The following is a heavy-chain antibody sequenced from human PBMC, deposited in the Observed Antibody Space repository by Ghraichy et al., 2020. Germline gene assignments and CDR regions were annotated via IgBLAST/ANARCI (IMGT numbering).Heavy chain of an antibody. CDR3: ARVSIWDSSTSCFDY. D-gene: IGHD2-2*01. V-gene: IGHV3-11*01. J-gene: IGHJ4*02. CDR1: GFIFSDYY. Sequence: GGSLRLSCAVSGFIFSDYYMTWIRPAPGKGLEWVSYISSSDIPIYYADSVKGRFTISRDNAKNSLYLQMNTLRAEDTAVYYCARVSIWDSSTSCFDYWGQGTLVTVSS. CDR2: ISSSDIPI.